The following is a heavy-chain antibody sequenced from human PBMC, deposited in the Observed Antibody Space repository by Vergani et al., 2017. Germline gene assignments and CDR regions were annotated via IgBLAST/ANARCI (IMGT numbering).Heavy chain of an antibody. CDR1: GGSISSSSYY. CDR3: ARHDSEDTAMVTYNWFDP. J-gene: IGHJ5*02. V-gene: IGHV4-39*01. Sequence: QLQLQESGPGLVKPSETLSLTCTVSGGSISSSSYYWGWIRQPPGKGLEWIGSIYYSGSTYYNPSLKSRVTISVDTSKNQFSLKLSSVTSADTAVYYCARHDSEDTAMVTYNWFDPWGQGTLVTVSS. CDR2: IYYSGST. D-gene: IGHD5-18*01.